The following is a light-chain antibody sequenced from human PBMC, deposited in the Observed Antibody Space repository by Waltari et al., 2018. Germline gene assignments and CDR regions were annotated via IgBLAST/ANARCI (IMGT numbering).Light chain of an antibody. CDR1: QSIKDY. J-gene: IGKJ1*01. CDR3: QQNYRTPPT. CDR2: AAT. V-gene: IGKV1-39*01. Sequence: DIQVIQSPSSLSASVGDRVTITCRGSQSIKDYLNWFQVQPGRAPNLLIYAATGLQSGVPSRFNGSGSGAHFTLTISRLRPEDSASYFCQQNYRTPPTFGQGTKVEI.